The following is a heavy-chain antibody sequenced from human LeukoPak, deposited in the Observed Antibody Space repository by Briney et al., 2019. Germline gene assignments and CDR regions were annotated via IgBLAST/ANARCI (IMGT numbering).Heavy chain of an antibody. Sequence: GGSLRLSCAASGFTFSSYAMHWVRQAPGKGLEWVAVISYDGSNKYYADSVKGRFTISRDNSKNTLYLQMNSLRAEDTAVYYCARDDMGATNHGDDAFDIWGQGTMVTVSS. CDR1: GFTFSSYA. D-gene: IGHD1-26*01. V-gene: IGHV3-30-3*01. J-gene: IGHJ3*02. CDR3: ARDDMGATNHGDDAFDI. CDR2: ISYDGSNK.